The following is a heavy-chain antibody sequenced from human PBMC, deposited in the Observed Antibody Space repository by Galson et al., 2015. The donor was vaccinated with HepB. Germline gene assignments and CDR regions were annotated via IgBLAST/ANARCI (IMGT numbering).Heavy chain of an antibody. D-gene: IGHD4-17*01. Sequence: SLRLSCAASGFTFSNAWMNWVRQAPGKGLEWVGRIKSKTDGGTTDYATPVKGRFTISRDDSKNTLYLQMNSLKTEDTAVYYCTTDPGSKANGDYSDAFDIWGQGTMVTVSS. CDR2: IKSKTDGGTT. V-gene: IGHV3-15*07. CDR3: TTDPGSKANGDYSDAFDI. J-gene: IGHJ3*02. CDR1: GFTFSNAW.